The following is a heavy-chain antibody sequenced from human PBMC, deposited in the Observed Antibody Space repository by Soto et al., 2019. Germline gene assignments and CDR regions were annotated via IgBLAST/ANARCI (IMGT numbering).Heavy chain of an antibody. D-gene: IGHD3-22*01. V-gene: IGHV1-8*01. J-gene: IGHJ3*02. CDR3: ASGYYDSSGSVGAFDI. CDR1: GYTFTSYD. CDR2: MNPNSGNT. Sequence: ASVKVSCKASGYTFTSYDINWVRQATGQGLEWMGWMNPNSGNTGYAQKFQGRVTMTRNTSISTAYMELSSLRSEDTAVYYCASGYYDSSGSVGAFDIWGQGTMVNVS.